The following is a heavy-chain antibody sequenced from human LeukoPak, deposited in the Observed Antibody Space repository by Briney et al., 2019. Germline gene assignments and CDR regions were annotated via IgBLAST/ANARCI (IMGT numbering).Heavy chain of an antibody. J-gene: IGHJ6*03. D-gene: IGHD3-16*01. CDR1: GFTFDDYA. V-gene: IGHV4-34*01. CDR2: INHSGST. Sequence: PGGSLRLSCAASGFTFDDYAMHWVRQAPGKGLEWIGEINHSGSTNYNPSLKSRVTISVDTSKNQFSLKLSSVTAADTAVYYCARHYLYYYMDVWGKGTTVTISS. CDR3: ARHYLYYYMDV.